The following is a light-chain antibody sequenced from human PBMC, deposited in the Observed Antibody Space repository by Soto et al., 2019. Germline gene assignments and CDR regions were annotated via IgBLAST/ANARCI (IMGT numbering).Light chain of an antibody. V-gene: IGKV3-15*01. CDR2: GAS. J-gene: IGKJ5*01. CDR3: HQYNNWPRT. CDR1: QSVRNN. Sequence: EIGMTQSAATLSVKPGERATLSCRASQSVRNNLAWYQQKPGQAPSLLIYGASTRATGIPARFSGSGSGTEFTPTISSLQSEDFAVYFCHQYNNWPRTFGQGTLLEIK.